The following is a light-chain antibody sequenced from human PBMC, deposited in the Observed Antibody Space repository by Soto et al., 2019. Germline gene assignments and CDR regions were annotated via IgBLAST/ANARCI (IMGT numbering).Light chain of an antibody. CDR1: QSLVHSDGNTY. J-gene: IGKJ1*01. V-gene: IGKV2-24*01. CDR2: KIS. CDR3: QQYGSSPQT. Sequence: DIVLTQAPLSSPVTLGQPASISCRSSQSLVHSDGNTYLSWLHQRPGQPPRLLIYKISKRFSGVPDRFSGSGAGTDFTLTISRLEPEDFAVYYCQQYGSSPQTFGQGTKVDIK.